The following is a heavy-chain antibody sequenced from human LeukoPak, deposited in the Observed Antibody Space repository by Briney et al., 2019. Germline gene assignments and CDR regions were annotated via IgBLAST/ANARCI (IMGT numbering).Heavy chain of an antibody. CDR1: EYTLTELH. CDR3: AADRKIVGTTGDYVF. D-gene: IGHD1-26*01. CDR2: FDPDDSET. Sequence: ASVKVSCKVPEYTLTELHMYWVRQTPGEGLEWMGGFDPDDSETIYAQNFQGRVTMTEDTSTDTAYMELSSLKSDDTAVYYCAADRKIVGTTGDYVFWGQGTLVSVCS. V-gene: IGHV1-24*01. J-gene: IGHJ4*02.